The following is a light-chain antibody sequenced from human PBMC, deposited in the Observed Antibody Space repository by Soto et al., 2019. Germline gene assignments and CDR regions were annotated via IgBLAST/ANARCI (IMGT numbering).Light chain of an antibody. J-gene: IGKJ1*01. CDR3: QQYYTTPTWT. CDR2: WAS. CDR1: QSVLYSSNNKNY. Sequence: DIVMTQSPDSLAVSLGERATINCKSSQSVLYSSNNKNYLAWYQQKPGQPPKLLIYWASTRESGVPDRFSGSGSGTDFTLTIRSLQAEDVEVYYCQQYYTTPTWTFGQGTKVEIK. V-gene: IGKV4-1*01.